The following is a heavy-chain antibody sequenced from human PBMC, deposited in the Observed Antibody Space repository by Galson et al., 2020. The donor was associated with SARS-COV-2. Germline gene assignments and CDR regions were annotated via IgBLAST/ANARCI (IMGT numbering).Heavy chain of an antibody. Sequence: NSGGSLRRSCAASGFPFSTYSMNWVRLAPGKGLEWVSSISTSSSYTYYVDSVKGRFSISRDNPRNSLYLQMNSLRAEDTAVYYCARDEGIRGYNYGRLYYGMDVWGQGTTVTVSS. CDR3: ARDEGIRGYNYGRLYYGMDV. J-gene: IGHJ6*02. D-gene: IGHD5-18*01. CDR1: GFPFSTYS. CDR2: ISTSSSYT. V-gene: IGHV3-21*01.